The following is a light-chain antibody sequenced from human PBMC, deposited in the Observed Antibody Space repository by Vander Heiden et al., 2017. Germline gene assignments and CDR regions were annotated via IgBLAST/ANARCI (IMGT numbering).Light chain of an antibody. CDR2: LGS. CDR1: QSLLHSNGYNY. Sequence: DIVMTQSPLSLPVTPGEPASISCRSSQSLLHSNGYNYLDWYLQKPEQSPQLLIYLGSNRASGVPDRFSGSGSSTDFTLKISRVEAEDVGVYYCMQALQTPRTFGQGTKVEIK. CDR3: MQALQTPRT. J-gene: IGKJ1*01. V-gene: IGKV2-28*01.